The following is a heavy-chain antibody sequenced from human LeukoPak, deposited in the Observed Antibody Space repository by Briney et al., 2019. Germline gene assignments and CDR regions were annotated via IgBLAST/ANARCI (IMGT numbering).Heavy chain of an antibody. CDR2: IIPILGIA. CDR1: GGTFSSCA. Sequence: ASVKVSCKASGGTFSSCAISWVRQAPGQGLEWMGRIIPILGIANYAQKFQGRVTITADKSTSTAYMELSSLRSEDTAVYYCARFGDCGGGSCYGMDVWGQGTTVTVSS. J-gene: IGHJ6*02. V-gene: IGHV1-69*04. D-gene: IGHD2-15*01. CDR3: ARFGDCGGGSCYGMDV.